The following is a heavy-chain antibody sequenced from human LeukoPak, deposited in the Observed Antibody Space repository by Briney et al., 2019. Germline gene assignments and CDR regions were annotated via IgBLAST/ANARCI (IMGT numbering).Heavy chain of an antibody. D-gene: IGHD1-26*01. Sequence: SQTLSLTCIVSGASVNSGNYYWTWIRQPAGKRLEWIGRIYTSGTTNYNPSLKSRATTSINPSKNQFSLRLSSVTATDTAVYYCTRGGELMNFWGQGTLVTVSS. CDR3: TRGGELMNF. CDR2: IYTSGTT. CDR1: GASVNSGNYY. V-gene: IGHV4-61*02. J-gene: IGHJ4*02.